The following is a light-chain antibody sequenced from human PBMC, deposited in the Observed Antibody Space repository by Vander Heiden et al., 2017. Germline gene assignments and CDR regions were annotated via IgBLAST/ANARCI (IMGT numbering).Light chain of an antibody. CDR3: QSYDSSLSVV. Sequence: QSVLTPPPPVSGAPGQRVTISCTGSSSNIGAGYDVHWYQQLPGTAPKLLIYGNSNRPSGVPDRFSGSKSGTSASLAITGLQAEDEADYYCQSYDSSLSVVFGGGTKLTVL. CDR2: GNS. V-gene: IGLV1-40*01. J-gene: IGLJ2*01. CDR1: SSNIGAGYD.